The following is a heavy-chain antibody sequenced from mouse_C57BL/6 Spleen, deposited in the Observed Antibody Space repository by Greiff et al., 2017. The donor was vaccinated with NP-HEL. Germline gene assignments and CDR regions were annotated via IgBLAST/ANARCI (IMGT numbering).Heavy chain of an antibody. V-gene: IGHV1-22*01. D-gene: IGHD2-1*01. CDR1: GYTFTDYN. Sequence: EVKLMESGPELVKPGASVKMSCKASGYTFTDYNMHWVKQSHGKSLEWIGYINPNNGGTSYNQKFKGKATLTVNKSSSTAYMELRSLTSEDSAVYYCARIYGNGRPWFAYWGQGTLVTVSA. J-gene: IGHJ3*01. CDR2: INPNNGGT. CDR3: ARIYGNGRPWFAY.